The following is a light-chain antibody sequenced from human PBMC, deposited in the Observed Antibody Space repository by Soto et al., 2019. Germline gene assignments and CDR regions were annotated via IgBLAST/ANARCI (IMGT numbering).Light chain of an antibody. CDR3: AAWDDSLSGPV. Sequence: QSVLTQPTSASGTPGQRVTISCSGSSSNIGSNYVYWYQQLPGTAPKLLIYRNNQRPSVVPDRFSGSKSGTSASLAISGLRSEDEADYYCAAWDDSLSGPVFGGGTQLTVL. V-gene: IGLV1-47*01. J-gene: IGLJ7*01. CDR1: SSNIGSNY. CDR2: RNN.